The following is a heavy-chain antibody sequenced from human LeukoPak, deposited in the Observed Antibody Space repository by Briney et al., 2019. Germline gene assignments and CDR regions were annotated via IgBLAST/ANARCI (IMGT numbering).Heavy chain of an antibody. V-gene: IGHV3-9*01. J-gene: IGHJ3*02. CDR2: ISWNSGSI. D-gene: IGHD1-26*01. CDR3: AKDGGSYNLYAFNI. Sequence: ALRLSCAASGFTLDDYALHWGREAPGEGPGWGSGISWNSGSIGYADSVKGRFTISRDNAKNSLYLQMNSLRAEDTALYYCAKDGGSYNLYAFNIWGQGTMVTVSS. CDR1: GFTLDDYA.